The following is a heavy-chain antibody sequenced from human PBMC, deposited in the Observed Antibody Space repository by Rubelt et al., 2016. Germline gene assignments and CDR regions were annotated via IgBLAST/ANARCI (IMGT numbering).Heavy chain of an antibody. J-gene: IGHJ6*02. CDR3: AKDSRITMIVVGTYGMDV. Sequence: SGFTFSSYSMNWVRQAPGKGLEWVAVISYDGSNKYYADSVKGRFTISRDNSKNTLYLQLNSLRAEDTAVYYCAKDSRITMIVVGTYGMDVWGQGTTVTVSS. V-gene: IGHV3-30*18. D-gene: IGHD3-22*01. CDR1: GFTFSSYS. CDR2: ISYDGSNK.